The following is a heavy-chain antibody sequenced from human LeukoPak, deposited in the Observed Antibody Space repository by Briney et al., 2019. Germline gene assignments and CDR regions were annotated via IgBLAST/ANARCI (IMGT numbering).Heavy chain of an antibody. Sequence: SETLPLTCTVSGGSISSYYWSWIRQPPGKGLEWIGYIYYSGSTNYNPSLKSRVTISVDTSKNQFSLKLSSVTAADTAVYYCAAAGYYFDYWGQGTLVTVSS. CDR1: GGSISSYY. V-gene: IGHV4-59*08. D-gene: IGHD6-13*01. J-gene: IGHJ4*02. CDR2: IYYSGST. CDR3: AAAGYYFDY.